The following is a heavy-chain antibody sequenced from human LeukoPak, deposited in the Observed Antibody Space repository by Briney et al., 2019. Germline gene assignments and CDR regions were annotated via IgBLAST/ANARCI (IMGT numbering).Heavy chain of an antibody. Sequence: PGGSLRLSCAASGFTFSSYGMNWARQAPGKGLEWVSYISSSSNIMNYADSVKGRFTTSRDNANNSLYLQMNSLRAEDTAVYYCARGAQWPYWGQGTLVTVSS. V-gene: IGHV3-48*01. CDR3: ARGAQWPY. CDR1: GFTFSSYG. CDR2: ISSSSNIM. J-gene: IGHJ4*02. D-gene: IGHD6-19*01.